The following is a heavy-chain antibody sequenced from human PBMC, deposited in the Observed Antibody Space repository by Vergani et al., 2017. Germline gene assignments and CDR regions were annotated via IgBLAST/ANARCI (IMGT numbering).Heavy chain of an antibody. CDR3: ARARXIETCYMTNWLDS. CDR2: IKSDGSIT. CDR1: GFTFSSYS. D-gene: IGHD3-9*01. V-gene: IGHV3-74*03. Sequence: EVQLVESGGGLVKPGGSLRLSCAASGFTFSSYSMNWVRQVPGKGLLWVSRIKSDGSITAYADSVKGRFTISRDNAQNTLYLQMNSLRVEDTGVYYCARARXIETCYMTNWLDSWGQGTLVTVSS. J-gene: IGHJ5*01.